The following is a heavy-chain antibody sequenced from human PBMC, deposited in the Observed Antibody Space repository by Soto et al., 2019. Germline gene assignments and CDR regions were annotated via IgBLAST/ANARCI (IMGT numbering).Heavy chain of an antibody. CDR2: ISGGGGSI. J-gene: IGHJ3*01. CDR1: GFNFNTYA. Sequence: EVQVLESGGGLVQPGGSLRLSCAGSGFNFNTYAMSWVRQAPGKGLEWVSGISGGGGSIHYVDSVKGRFTISRDNSKNTLYLQMNSLRGEDTAVYYCAKGKSSNYVSHAFDVWGQGTMVTVSS. V-gene: IGHV3-23*01. CDR3: AKGKSSNYVSHAFDV. D-gene: IGHD3-10*02.